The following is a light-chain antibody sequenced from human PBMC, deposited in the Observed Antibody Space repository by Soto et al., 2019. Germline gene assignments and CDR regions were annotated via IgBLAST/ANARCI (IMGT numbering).Light chain of an antibody. Sequence: QAVVTQEPSLTVSPGGPVTLTCASPTGVVTSGSFSNWLQQKPGQAPKSLIYSTINKYSWTPARFSGSLLGDKAALTLSDEQPDDEAEYYCLLHYDGDWIFGGGTKLTVL. CDR2: STI. CDR1: TGVVTSGSF. CDR3: LLHYDGDWI. J-gene: IGLJ2*01. V-gene: IGLV7-43*01.